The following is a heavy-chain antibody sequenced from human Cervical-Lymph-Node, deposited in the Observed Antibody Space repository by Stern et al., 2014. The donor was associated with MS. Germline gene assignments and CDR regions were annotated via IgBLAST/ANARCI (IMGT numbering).Heavy chain of an antibody. D-gene: IGHD4-11*01. CDR3: ARGVTQVLDP. CDR2: IYYMWST. V-gene: IGHV4-59*01. J-gene: IGHJ5*02. Sequence: QLQLQESGPGLVKPSETLSLTCTVSGGSISSYYWSGIRQPPGKGLEWIGYIYYMWSTNDNPSLKSRVTISVDPSKNQFSLKLSSVTAADTAVYYCARGVTQVLDPWGQGTLVTVSS. CDR1: GGSISSYY.